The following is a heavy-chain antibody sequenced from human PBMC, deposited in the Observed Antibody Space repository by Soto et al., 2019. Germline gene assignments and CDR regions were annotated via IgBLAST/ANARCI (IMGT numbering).Heavy chain of an antibody. V-gene: IGHV1-8*01. CDR2: MNPNSGNT. Sequence: ASVKVSCKASGYTFTSYDINWVRQATGQGLEWMGWMNPNSGNTGYAQKFQGRVTMTRNTSISTAYMELSSLRSEDTAVYYCARGSPLYCSGGSCYRRGDYWGQGTLVTVSS. J-gene: IGHJ4*02. CDR1: GYTFTSYD. CDR3: ARGSPLYCSGGSCYRRGDY. D-gene: IGHD2-15*01.